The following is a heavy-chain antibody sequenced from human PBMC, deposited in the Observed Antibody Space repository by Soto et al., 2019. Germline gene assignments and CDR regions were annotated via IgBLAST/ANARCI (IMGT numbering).Heavy chain of an antibody. J-gene: IGHJ4*02. D-gene: IGHD5-18*01. CDR1: GFTFSSYA. CDR2: ISGSGGST. Sequence: GGSLRLSCAASGFTFSSYAMSWVRQAPGKGLEWVSAISGSGGSTYYADSVKGRFTISRDNSKNTLYLQMNSLRAEDTAVYYCAKKRGYSYGPRSLNYFDYWGQGTLVTVSS. CDR3: AKKRGYSYGPRSLNYFDY. V-gene: IGHV3-23*01.